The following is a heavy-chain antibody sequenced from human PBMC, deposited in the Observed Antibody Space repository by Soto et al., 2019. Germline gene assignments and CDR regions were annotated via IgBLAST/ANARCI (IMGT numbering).Heavy chain of an antibody. CDR2: IVGGGDST. CDR1: GFTFSNYA. Sequence: PGGSLRLSCASSGFTFSNYAMSWVRQAPGKGLEWVSAIVGGGDSTYYADSVKGRFTISRDNSKNTLYLQMNSLRAEDTAVYYCAKVPSLWATVLSYFDYWGQGTLVTVSS. D-gene: IGHD4-17*01. V-gene: IGHV3-23*01. CDR3: AKVPSLWATVLSYFDY. J-gene: IGHJ4*02.